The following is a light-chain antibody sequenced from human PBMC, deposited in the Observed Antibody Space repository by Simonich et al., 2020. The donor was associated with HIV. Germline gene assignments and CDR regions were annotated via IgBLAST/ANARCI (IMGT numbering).Light chain of an antibody. Sequence: DIVMTQSPDSLAVSLGERATINCKSSQSVLYSYNNKKYLAWYQQKPGQPPKLLIYWASTRESGVPDRFSGSGSGTDFTLTITRLEPEDFAVYYCQQYGSSPYTFGQGTKLEIK. J-gene: IGKJ2*01. CDR3: QQYGSSPYT. CDR2: WAS. V-gene: IGKV4-1*01. CDR1: QSVLYSYNNKKY.